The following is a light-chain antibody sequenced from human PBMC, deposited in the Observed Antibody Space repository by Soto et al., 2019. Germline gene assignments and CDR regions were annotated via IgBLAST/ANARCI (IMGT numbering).Light chain of an antibody. CDR2: DAS. V-gene: IGKV3-11*01. Sequence: EIVMTQSPATLSVSPGERATLSCRASQSVSRNLAWYQQKPGQAPRLLIYDASNRATGIPARFSGSGSGTDFTLTISSLEPADFAVYYCQQRSNWPPITLGQGTRLEIK. CDR1: QSVSRN. J-gene: IGKJ5*01. CDR3: QQRSNWPPIT.